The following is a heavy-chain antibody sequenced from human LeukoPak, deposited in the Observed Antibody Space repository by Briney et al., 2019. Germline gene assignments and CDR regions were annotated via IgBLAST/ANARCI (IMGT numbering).Heavy chain of an antibody. V-gene: IGHV4-39*01. D-gene: IGHD5-24*01. CDR1: GGSISSSSYY. CDR3: ARGEMATIDY. CDR2: IYYSGST. Sequence: SETLSLACTVSGGSISSSSYYWGWIRQPPGKGLEWIGSIYYSGSTYYNPSLKSRVTISVDTSKNQFSLKLSSVTAADTAVYYCARGEMATIDYWGQGTLVTVSS. J-gene: IGHJ4*02.